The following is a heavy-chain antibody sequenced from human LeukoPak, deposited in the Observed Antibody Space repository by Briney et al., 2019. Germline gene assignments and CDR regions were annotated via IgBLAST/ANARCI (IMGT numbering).Heavy chain of an antibody. CDR2: VYYTGST. V-gene: IGHV4-39*07. D-gene: IGHD1-26*01. J-gene: IGHJ3*02. CDR3: AREDSGISDNAFDI. CDR1: GASVSSSNYS. Sequence: SETLSLTCTVSGASVSSSNYSWGWIRQPPGKGLEWVGSVYYTGSTYHNPSLKSRVTMSIDTSRNQFSLKLSSVTAADTAMYYCAREDSGISDNAFDIWGQGTMVTISS.